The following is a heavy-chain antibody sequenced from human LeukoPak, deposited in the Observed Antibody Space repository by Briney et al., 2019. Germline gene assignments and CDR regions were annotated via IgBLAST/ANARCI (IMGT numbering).Heavy chain of an antibody. CDR1: GGTFGSYA. CDR2: IYPSGGST. Sequence: ASVKVSCKASGGTFGSYAISWVRQAPGQGLEWMGIIYPSGGSTTYAQKFQGRVAMTRDTSISTAYMELSRLRSDDTAVYYCARDGGGSGSYYNEYYFDYWGQGTLVTVSS. D-gene: IGHD3-10*01. CDR3: ARDGGGSGSYYNEYYFDY. V-gene: IGHV1-46*01. J-gene: IGHJ4*02.